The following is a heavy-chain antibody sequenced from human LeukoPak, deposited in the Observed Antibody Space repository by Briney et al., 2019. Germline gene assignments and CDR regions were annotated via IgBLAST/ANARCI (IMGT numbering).Heavy chain of an antibody. Sequence: GGSLRLSCAVSGFTFSSYSMNWVRQAPGKGLEWVSYISRSSSTIYYADSVKGRFTISRDNAKNSLYLQMNSLGAEDTAVYYCARAPSYYYHGMDVWGQGTTVTVSS. CDR2: ISRSSSTI. CDR1: GFTFSSYS. J-gene: IGHJ6*02. V-gene: IGHV3-48*04. CDR3: ARAPSYYYHGMDV.